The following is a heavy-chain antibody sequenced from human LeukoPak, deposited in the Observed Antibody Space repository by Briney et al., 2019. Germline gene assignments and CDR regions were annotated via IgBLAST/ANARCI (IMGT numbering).Heavy chain of an antibody. CDR2: ISAYNGNT. Sequence: GASVKVSCKASGYTFTSYGISWVRQAPGQGLEWMGWISAYNGNTNYAQKLQGRVTITADESTSTAYMELSSLRSEDTAVYYCARDKGYSYVFDYWGQGTLVTVSS. CDR1: GYTFTSYG. V-gene: IGHV1-18*01. J-gene: IGHJ4*02. D-gene: IGHD5-18*01. CDR3: ARDKGYSYVFDY.